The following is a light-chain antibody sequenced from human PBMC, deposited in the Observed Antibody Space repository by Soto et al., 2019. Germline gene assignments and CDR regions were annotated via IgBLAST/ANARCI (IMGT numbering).Light chain of an antibody. V-gene: IGKV1-39*01. CDR3: QQSYSTSWT. J-gene: IGKJ1*01. Sequence: DIQMTQSPSSLSASVGDRVTITCRANQSITTYLNWYQQKPGKAPKVLIYAASPLQSGVPSRFSGSGSGTDFTLTIRSLQPADFATYYCQQSYSTSWTFGQGTKVDIK. CDR1: QSITTY. CDR2: AAS.